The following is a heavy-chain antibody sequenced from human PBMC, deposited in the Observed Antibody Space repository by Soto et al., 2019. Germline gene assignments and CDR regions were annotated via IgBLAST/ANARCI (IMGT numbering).Heavy chain of an antibody. CDR1: GYTFTSYY. Sequence: WASVKVSCKASGYTFTSYYMHWVRQAPGQGLEWMGIINPSGGSTSYAQKFQGRVTMTRDTSTSTVYMELSSLRSEDTAVYYCARERTEYGRYDWFDPWGQGTLVTVSS. D-gene: IGHD6-19*01. CDR3: ARERTEYGRYDWFDP. CDR2: INPSGGST. V-gene: IGHV1-46*01. J-gene: IGHJ5*02.